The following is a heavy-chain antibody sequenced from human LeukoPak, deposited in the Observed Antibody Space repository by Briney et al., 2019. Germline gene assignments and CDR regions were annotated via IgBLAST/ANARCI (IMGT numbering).Heavy chain of an antibody. Sequence: PGGSLGLSGAASGLTFDDYGMSGVAQAPGRGLEWVAGINGIGGNTGYADSLKRRITISRDNAKNSLYLQVNSLRAEDTAFYYCARAGLVYYYDTSGYFSDAFDIWGQGTMVTVSS. V-gene: IGHV3-20*04. CDR2: INGIGGNT. D-gene: IGHD3-22*01. CDR1: GLTFDDYG. CDR3: ARAGLVYYYDTSGYFSDAFDI. J-gene: IGHJ3*02.